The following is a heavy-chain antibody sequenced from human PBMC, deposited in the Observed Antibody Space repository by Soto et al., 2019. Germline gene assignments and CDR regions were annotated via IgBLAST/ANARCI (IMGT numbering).Heavy chain of an antibody. V-gene: IGHV3-11*06. Sequence: QVQLVESGGGLVKPGGSLRLSCAASGFTSSDYYMSWIRQAPGKGLEWVSYISSSSSYTNYADSVKGRFTISRDNAKNSLYLQMNSLRAEDTAVYYCARGYSSSWYSMDVWGQGTTVTVSS. D-gene: IGHD6-13*01. J-gene: IGHJ6*03. CDR1: GFTSSDYY. CDR2: ISSSSSYT. CDR3: ARGYSSSWYSMDV.